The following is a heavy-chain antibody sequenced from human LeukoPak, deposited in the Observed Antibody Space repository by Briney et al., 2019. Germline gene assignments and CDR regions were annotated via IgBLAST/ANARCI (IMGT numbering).Heavy chain of an antibody. V-gene: IGHV3-74*01. CDR3: ARGYPYDAFDI. D-gene: IGHD1-1*01. CDR2: INSDGSST. J-gene: IGHJ3*02. Sequence: PGGSLTLSCAASGLTFSSYWMHWVRQAPGKGLVWVSRINSDGSSTSYADSVKGRFTISRDNAKNTLYLQMNSLRAEDTAVYYCARGYPYDAFDIWGQGTMVTVSS. CDR1: GLTFSSYW.